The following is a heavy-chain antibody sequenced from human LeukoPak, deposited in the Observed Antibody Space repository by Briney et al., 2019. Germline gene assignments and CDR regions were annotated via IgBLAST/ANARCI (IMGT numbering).Heavy chain of an antibody. Sequence: SETLSLTCAVYGGSFSGYYWSWIRQPPGEGLEWIGEINHSGSTNYNPSLKSRVTISVDTSKNQFSLKLSSVTAADTAVYYCARGHLDRLYSGYDDYWGQGTLVTVSS. V-gene: IGHV4-34*01. CDR2: INHSGST. D-gene: IGHD5-12*01. CDR3: ARGHLDRLYSGYDDY. J-gene: IGHJ4*02. CDR1: GGSFSGYY.